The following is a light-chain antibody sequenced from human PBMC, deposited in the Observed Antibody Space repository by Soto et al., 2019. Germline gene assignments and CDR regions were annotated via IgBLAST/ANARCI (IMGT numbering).Light chain of an antibody. J-gene: IGLJ2*01. CDR2: DVS. Sequence: QSALTQPASVSGSPGQSITISCTGTSSDVGGYNYVSWYQQHPGKAPKLMIYDVSNRPSGVSNRFSGSKSGNTASLTISRLQAEDEADHYCSSYTSSSNLVVFGGGTKLTVL. CDR3: SSYTSSSNLVV. CDR1: SSDVGGYNY. V-gene: IGLV2-14*01.